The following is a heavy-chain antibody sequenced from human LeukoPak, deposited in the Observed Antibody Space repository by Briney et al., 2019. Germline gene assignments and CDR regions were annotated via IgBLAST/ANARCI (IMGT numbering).Heavy chain of an antibody. J-gene: IGHJ4*02. CDR3: ARVGYGDYVVDY. V-gene: IGHV4-31*03. D-gene: IGHD4-17*01. CDR1: GGSISSGGYY. CDR2: IYYSGST. Sequence: SETLSLTCTVSGGSISSGGYYWSWIRQHPGKGLEWIGYIYYSGSTYYNPSLKSRVTISVDTSKNQFSLKLGSVTAADTAVYYCARVGYGDYVVDYWGQGTLVTVSS.